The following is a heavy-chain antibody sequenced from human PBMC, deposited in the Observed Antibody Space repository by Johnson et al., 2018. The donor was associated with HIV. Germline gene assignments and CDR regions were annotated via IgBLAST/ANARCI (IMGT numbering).Heavy chain of an antibody. Sequence: VHLVESGGGLVQPGGSLRLSCEASGFTLSSYWMSWVRQTPGKGLEWVANIKQDGSEKKYVDSLKGRFTVSRDNAKNLLFLQMNSLRDEDTAVYYCARVKQWLLRGGTDAFDIWGQGTLVTVSS. CDR1: GFTLSSYW. CDR3: ARVKQWLLRGGTDAFDI. J-gene: IGHJ3*02. D-gene: IGHD6-19*01. V-gene: IGHV3-7*05. CDR2: IKQDGSEK.